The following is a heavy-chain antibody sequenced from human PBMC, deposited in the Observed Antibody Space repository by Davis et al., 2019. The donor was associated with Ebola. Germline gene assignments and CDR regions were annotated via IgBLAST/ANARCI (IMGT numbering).Heavy chain of an antibody. V-gene: IGHV3-23*01. CDR2: FGTGGDT. J-gene: IGHJ4*02. CDR1: GFIFRNYV. CDR3: ARVGTDLFDY. Sequence: PGGSLRLSCETSGFIFRNYVMSWVRQAPGKGLEWVSTFGTGGDTYYADSVKGRFAISRDNSRGTLYLQMNSLRAEDTAVYYCARVGTDLFDYWGQGTLVTVSS. D-gene: IGHD6-13*01.